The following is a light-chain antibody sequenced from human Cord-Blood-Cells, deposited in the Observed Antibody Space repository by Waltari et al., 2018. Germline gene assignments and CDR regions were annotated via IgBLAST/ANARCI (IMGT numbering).Light chain of an antibody. V-gene: IGLV2-23*01. Sequence: QSALTQPASVSGSPGQSITISCTGTTSDVGSFNIVSWYQQHPGKAPKLMIYEGSKRPSGVSTRFSGSKSGNTASLTISGLQAEDEADYYCCSYAGSVVFGGGTKLTVL. CDR2: EGS. CDR1: TSDVGSFNI. J-gene: IGLJ2*01. CDR3: CSYAGSVV.